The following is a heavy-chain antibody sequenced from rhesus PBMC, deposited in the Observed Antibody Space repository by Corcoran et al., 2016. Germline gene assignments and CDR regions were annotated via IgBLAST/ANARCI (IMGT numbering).Heavy chain of an antibody. D-gene: IGHD6-25*01. CDR2: SNSGGGTT. Sequence: EVQLVETGGGLVQPGGSLKLSCAASGFTFSSYGMSWVRQAPGKGLEWVSASNSGGGTTYTADSVKGRFTIAKDNSKNTLSLKMNSLRAEDTAVYYCAGSWNYDYWGQGVLVTVSS. CDR1: GFTFSSYG. V-gene: IGHV3S5*01. CDR3: AGSWNYDY. J-gene: IGHJ4*01.